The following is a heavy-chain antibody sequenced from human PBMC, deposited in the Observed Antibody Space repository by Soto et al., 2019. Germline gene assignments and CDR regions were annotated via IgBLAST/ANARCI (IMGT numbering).Heavy chain of an antibody. CDR3: AKEGQGSYCGGDCYLWYYFDY. CDR1: GFTFSSYG. J-gene: IGHJ4*02. V-gene: IGHV3-30*18. Sequence: GGSLRLSCAASGFTFSSYGMHWVRQAPGKGLEWVAVISYDGSNKYYADSVKGRFTISRDNSKNTLYLQMNSLRAEDTAVYYCAKEGQGSYCGGDCYLWYYFDYWGQGTLVTVSS. CDR2: ISYDGSNK. D-gene: IGHD2-21*02.